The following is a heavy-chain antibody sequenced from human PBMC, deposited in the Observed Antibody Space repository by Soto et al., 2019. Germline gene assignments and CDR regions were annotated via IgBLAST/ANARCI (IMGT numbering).Heavy chain of an antibody. J-gene: IGHJ4*02. CDR2: MNPYSGNT. V-gene: IGHV1-8*01. CDR3: ARRKERSGPHYFDY. D-gene: IGHD6-25*01. Sequence: ASVKVSCKASGYTFTTYDIYWVRQATGQGLEWMGWMNPYSGNTGYAQKFQGRVTVTRNTSISTVYMELSGLGPDDTAVYYCARRKERSGPHYFDYWGQGSQVTVSS. CDR1: GYTFTTYD.